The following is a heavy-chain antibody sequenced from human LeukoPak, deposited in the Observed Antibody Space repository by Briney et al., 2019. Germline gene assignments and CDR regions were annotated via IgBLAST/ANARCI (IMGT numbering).Heavy chain of an antibody. CDR3: VRGLTTVATWLYL. V-gene: IGHV1-2*02. CDR2: SSPNSGDT. J-gene: IGHJ2*01. CDR1: VYTFTSYH. Sequence: ASPKLSCKASVYTFTSYHMHWVRQAPGQGLEWMGRSSPNSGDTKYAQKFQGRVTMTRDTSISTAYMEVSRLRSDDTAVYYCVRGLTTVATWLYLWGRGTLVTVSS. D-gene: IGHD4-17*01.